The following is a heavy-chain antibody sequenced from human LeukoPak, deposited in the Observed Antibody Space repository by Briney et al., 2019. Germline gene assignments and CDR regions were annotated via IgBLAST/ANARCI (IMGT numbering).Heavy chain of an antibody. J-gene: IGHJ4*02. D-gene: IGHD5-12*01. Sequence: PSETLSLTCTVSGGSVSSGSYFWTWIRQSPGKRLEYVGYIYDSGRTNYNPSLKSRVTISKDTSKNQFSLKMSSVTAADTAVYYCARDRLGGYSYVYWGQGSLVTVSS. CDR1: GGSVSSGSYF. V-gene: IGHV4-61*01. CDR2: IYDSGRT. CDR3: ARDRLGGYSYVY.